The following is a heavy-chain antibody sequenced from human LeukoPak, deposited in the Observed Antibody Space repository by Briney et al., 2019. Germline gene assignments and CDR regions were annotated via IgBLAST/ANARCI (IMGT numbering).Heavy chain of an antibody. CDR1: GFTFSSYG. CDR3: AKDLESVIVVVITPGDY. V-gene: IGHV3-30*18. J-gene: IGHJ4*02. CDR2: ISYDVGNK. D-gene: IGHD3-22*01. Sequence: PGGSLRLSCAASGFTFSSYGMHWVRQGPGKGLEWVAVISYDVGNKYYADSVKGRFTISRDNSKNTLYLQMNSLRAEDTAVYYCAKDLESVIVVVITPGDYWGQGTLVTVSS.